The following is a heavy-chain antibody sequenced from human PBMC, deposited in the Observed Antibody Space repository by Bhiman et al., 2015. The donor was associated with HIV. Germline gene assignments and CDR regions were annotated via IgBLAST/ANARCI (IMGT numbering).Heavy chain of an antibody. CDR1: GFTFNDYG. Sequence: EVQLVESGGGLVKPGGSLRLSCATSGFTFNDYGMSWVRQAPGKGLEWVSGITWNGGSIGYADSVKGRFIISRDNAKNSLYLQMNSLRAEDTALYYCARDVIVGGGGGDCYSTHWGQGTMVTVSS. V-gene: IGHV3-20*04. D-gene: IGHD2-21*02. CDR3: ARDVIVGGGGGDCYSTH. J-gene: IGHJ3*01. CDR2: ITWNGGSI.